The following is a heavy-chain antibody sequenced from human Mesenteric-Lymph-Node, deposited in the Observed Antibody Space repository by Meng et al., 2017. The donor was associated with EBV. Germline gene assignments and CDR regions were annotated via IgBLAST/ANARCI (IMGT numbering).Heavy chain of an antibody. Sequence: QVQLQQWGAGLLKPSETLPLTCAVYGGSFSDYYWTWIRQPPGKGLEWIGEINHSGSTNYNASLKSRVTISVDTSKNQFSLKLSSVTAADTAVYFCARVSGISGTWLDCWGQGTLVTVSS. CDR3: ARVSGISGTWLDC. CDR1: GGSFSDYY. V-gene: IGHV4-34*01. J-gene: IGHJ1*01. D-gene: IGHD1-7*01. CDR2: INHSGST.